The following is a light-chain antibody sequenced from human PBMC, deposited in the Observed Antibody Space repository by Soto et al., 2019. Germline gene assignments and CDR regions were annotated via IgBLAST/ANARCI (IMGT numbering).Light chain of an antibody. J-gene: IGLJ3*02. CDR3: TSYGGRDNLM. CDR1: SSDVVVYNY. Sequence: QSALTQPASMSGSPGQSITISCTGTSSDVVVYNYVSWYQQHPGKAPKLIISEVNKRPSGVPDRFSGSKSGNTASLTVSGLQAEDEADYYCTSYGGRDNLMFGGGTKLTVL. V-gene: IGLV2-8*01. CDR2: EVN.